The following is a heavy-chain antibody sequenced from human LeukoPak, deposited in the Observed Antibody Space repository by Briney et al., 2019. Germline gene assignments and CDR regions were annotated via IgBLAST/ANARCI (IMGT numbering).Heavy chain of an antibody. CDR2: INHSGST. J-gene: IGHJ5*02. Sequence: SETLSLTCAVYGGSFSGYYWSWIRQPPGKGLEWIGEINHSGSTNYNPSLKSRVTISVDTSKSQFSLKLSSVTAADTAVYYCARTYYDFWSGYYTVSWFDPWGQGTLVTVSS. CDR1: GGSFSGYY. CDR3: ARTYYDFWSGYYTVSWFDP. D-gene: IGHD3-3*01. V-gene: IGHV4-34*01.